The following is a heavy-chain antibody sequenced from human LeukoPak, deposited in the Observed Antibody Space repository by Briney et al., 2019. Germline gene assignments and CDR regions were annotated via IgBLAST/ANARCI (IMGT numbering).Heavy chain of an antibody. CDR2: ISSSSNTM. CDR3: ARVAIPSLVAFDI. V-gene: IGHV3-48*04. CDR1: GFTFNNYN. J-gene: IGHJ3*02. D-gene: IGHD5-18*01. Sequence: GGSLRLSCAASGFTFNNYNMNWVRQAPGKGLEWVSYISSSSNTMYYADSVKGRFTISRDDAKNSLYLQMNSLRAEDTAVYYCARVAIPSLVAFDIWGQGTMVTVSS.